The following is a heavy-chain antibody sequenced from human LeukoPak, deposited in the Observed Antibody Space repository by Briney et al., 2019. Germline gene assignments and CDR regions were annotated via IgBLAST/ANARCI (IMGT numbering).Heavy chain of an antibody. CDR1: GFTFDDYA. CDR3: AKDQSGSVRGSPGDY. D-gene: IGHD3-16*01. J-gene: IGHJ4*02. Sequence: SGGSLRLSCAASGFTFDDYAMHWVRQAPGKGLEWVSGISWNSGSIGYADSVKGRFTISRDNAKNSLYLQMNSLRAEDTALYYCAKDQSGSVRGSPGDYWGQGTLVTVSS. CDR2: ISWNSGSI. V-gene: IGHV3-9*01.